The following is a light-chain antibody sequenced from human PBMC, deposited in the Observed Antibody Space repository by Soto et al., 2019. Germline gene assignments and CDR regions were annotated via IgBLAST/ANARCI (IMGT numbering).Light chain of an antibody. CDR2: GAS. Sequence: AIQMTQSPSSLSASVGDRVTITCRASQGIRNDLGWYQQKPGKAPKFLIYGASSLQSGVPSRFSGSGSGTDFTLTINSLQPEDFATYYCLQDYNYPYTFGQGTKLAIK. CDR3: LQDYNYPYT. J-gene: IGKJ2*01. V-gene: IGKV1-6*01. CDR1: QGIRND.